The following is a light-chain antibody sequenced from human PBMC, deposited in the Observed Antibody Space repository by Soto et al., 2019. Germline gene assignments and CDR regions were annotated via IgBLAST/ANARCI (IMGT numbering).Light chain of an antibody. CDR2: GAS. CDR3: QKYDTAPLT. Sequence: DIQVTQSPSSLSASLGDRVSITCRASRDIRNYLAWYQQKPGQVPRLLISGASSLHSGLPPRFSGSGSGTDFTLTISSLQPEDIATYVCQKYDTAPLTFGGGTKVDIK. V-gene: IGKV1-27*01. CDR1: RDIRNY. J-gene: IGKJ4*01.